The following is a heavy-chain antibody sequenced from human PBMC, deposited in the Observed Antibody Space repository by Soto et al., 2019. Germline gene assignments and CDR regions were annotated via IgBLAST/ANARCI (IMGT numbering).Heavy chain of an antibody. CDR3: ARERIYYYYMDV. CDR1: GFTFSTYA. CDR2: ISYDGSNK. J-gene: IGHJ6*03. V-gene: IGHV3-30-3*01. Sequence: GGSLRLSCAASGFTFSTYAMHWVRQAPGKGLEWVAVISYDGSNKYYADSVKGRFTISRDNAKNTLYLQMSSLRAEDTAVYYCARERIYYYYMDVWGKGTTVTVSS.